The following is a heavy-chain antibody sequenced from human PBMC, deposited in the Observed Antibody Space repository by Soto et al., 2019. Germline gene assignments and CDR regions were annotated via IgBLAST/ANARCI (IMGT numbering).Heavy chain of an antibody. CDR3: ARDTGVSYDY. J-gene: IGHJ4*02. CDR2: TRNKANSYST. Sequence: PGGSLRLSCAASGFTFSDYYMDWVRQVPGKGLEWVGRTRNKANSYSTEYAPSVKGRFTISRHDLEDSMYLQMSSLKTEDTAVYYCARDTGVSYDYWGQGALVTVSS. CDR1: GFTFSDYY. V-gene: IGHV3-72*01. D-gene: IGHD1-26*01.